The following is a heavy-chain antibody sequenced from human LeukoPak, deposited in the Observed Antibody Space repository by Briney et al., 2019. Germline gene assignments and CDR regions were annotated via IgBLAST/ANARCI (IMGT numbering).Heavy chain of an antibody. CDR1: GGSISSGDYY. V-gene: IGHV4-30-4*01. J-gene: IGHJ2*01. CDR2: IYYSGST. Sequence: SETLSLTCTVSGGSISSGDYYWSWIRQPPGKGLEWIGYIYYSGSTYYNPSLKSRVTISVDTSKNQFSLKLSSVTAADTAVYYCARDSKDIVVVVAATPPEAHWYFDLWGRGTLVTVSS. D-gene: IGHD2-15*01. CDR3: ARDSKDIVVVVAATPPEAHWYFDL.